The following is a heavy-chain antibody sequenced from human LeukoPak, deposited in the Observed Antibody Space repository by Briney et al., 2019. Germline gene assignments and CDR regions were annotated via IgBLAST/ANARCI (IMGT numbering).Heavy chain of an antibody. CDR2: INPSGGST. J-gene: IGHJ6*03. Sequence: ASVKVSCKASGYTFTSYYMHWVRQAPGQGPEWMGIINPSGGSTSYAQKFQGRVTMTRDMSTSTVYMELSSLRSEDTAVYYCARDKGYCSSTSCSTKYYYYYYMDVWGKGTTVTVSS. CDR1: GYTFTSYY. CDR3: ARDKGYCSSTSCSTKYYYYYYMDV. V-gene: IGHV1-46*01. D-gene: IGHD2-2*01.